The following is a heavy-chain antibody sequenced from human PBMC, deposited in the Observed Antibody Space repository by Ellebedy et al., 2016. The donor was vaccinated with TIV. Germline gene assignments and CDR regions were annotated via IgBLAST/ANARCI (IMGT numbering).Heavy chain of an antibody. D-gene: IGHD2-2*01. Sequence: GESLKISCTASGFTFSYYWMSWVRQAPGKGLEWVANIKQHGSEKDYVDSVKGRFTISRDDAKNSLYLQMNSLRDEDTAVYYCARGGPGSSSPHDYWGQGTLVTVSS. V-gene: IGHV3-7*01. J-gene: IGHJ4*02. CDR3: ARGGPGSSSPHDY. CDR2: IKQHGSEK. CDR1: GFTFSYYW.